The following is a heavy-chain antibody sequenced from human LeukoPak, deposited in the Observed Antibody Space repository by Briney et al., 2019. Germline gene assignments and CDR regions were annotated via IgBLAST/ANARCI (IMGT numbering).Heavy chain of an antibody. D-gene: IGHD6-13*01. Sequence: ASVKVSCKASGCTFTGYYMHWVRQAPGQGLEWMGRINPNSGGTNYEQKFQARVTMTRDTSISTAYMELSRLRSDDTAVYYCARVRSGVAAAGNFDYWGQGTLVTVSS. CDR1: GCTFTGYY. CDR3: ARVRSGVAAAGNFDY. J-gene: IGHJ4*02. CDR2: INPNSGGT. V-gene: IGHV1-2*06.